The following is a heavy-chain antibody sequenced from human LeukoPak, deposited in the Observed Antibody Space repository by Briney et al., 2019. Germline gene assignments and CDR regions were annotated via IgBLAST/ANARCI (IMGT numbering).Heavy chain of an antibody. CDR1: GFTFSSYA. V-gene: IGHV3-23*01. J-gene: IGHJ4*02. CDR2: ISGSGGST. D-gene: IGHD6-13*01. Sequence: GGSLRLSCAASGFTFSSYAMSWVRQAPGKGLEWVSAISGSGGSTYYADSVKGRFTISRDNSKNTLYLQMNSLRAEDTAVYYWAKPPGSSWYGYFDYWGQGTLVTVSS. CDR3: AKPPGSSWYGYFDY.